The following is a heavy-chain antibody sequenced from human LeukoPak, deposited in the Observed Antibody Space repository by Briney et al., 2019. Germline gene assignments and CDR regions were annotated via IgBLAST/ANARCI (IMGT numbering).Heavy chain of an antibody. V-gene: IGHV4-61*02. CDR2: FHTSGST. CDR1: GDSISSDDYY. CDR3: ARLASRGSYYFDY. D-gene: IGHD3-10*01. Sequence: SETLSLTCTVSGDSISSDDYYWTWIRQPAGKGLEWIGRFHTSGSTNYNPSLKSRVTMLIDRSKNQFSLKLSSVTAADTAVYYCARLASRGSYYFDYWGQGTLVTASS. J-gene: IGHJ4*02.